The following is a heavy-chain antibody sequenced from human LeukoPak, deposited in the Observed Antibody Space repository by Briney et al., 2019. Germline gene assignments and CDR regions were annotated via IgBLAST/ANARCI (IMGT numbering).Heavy chain of an antibody. V-gene: IGHV4-59*01. Sequence: PSETLSLTCTVSGGSISSYYWSWIRQPPGKGLEWIGYIYYSGSTNYNPSLKSRVTISVDTSKNQFSLKLSSVTAADTAVYYCARIAAAGESYWGQGTLVTVSS. CDR3: ARIAAAGESY. CDR2: IYYSGST. CDR1: GGSISSYY. D-gene: IGHD6-13*01. J-gene: IGHJ4*02.